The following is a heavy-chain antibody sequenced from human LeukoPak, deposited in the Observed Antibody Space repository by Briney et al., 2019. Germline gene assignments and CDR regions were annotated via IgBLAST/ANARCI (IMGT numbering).Heavy chain of an antibody. CDR2: IRYDGSNK. CDR1: GFTFSSYG. CDR3: ARESHGGSPSLSPCDY. J-gene: IGHJ4*02. D-gene: IGHD1-26*01. V-gene: IGHV3-30*02. Sequence: GGSLRLSCAASGFTFSSYGMHWVRQAPGKGLEWVAFIRYDGSNKYYADSVKGRFTISRDNAKNSLYLQMNSLRAEDTAVYYCARESHGGSPSLSPCDYWGQGTLVTVSS.